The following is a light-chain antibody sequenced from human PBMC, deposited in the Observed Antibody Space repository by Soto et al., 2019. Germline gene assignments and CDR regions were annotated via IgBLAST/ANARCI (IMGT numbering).Light chain of an antibody. V-gene: IGKV3-20*01. CDR3: QQYGSSPMFT. CDR2: GAS. J-gene: IGKJ2*01. CDR1: QSVSSSY. Sequence: EIVLTQSPGTLSLSPGERATLSCRASQSVSSSYLAWYQQKPGQEPRLLIYGASSRATGIPDRFSGSGSGTDFILTISRLEPEDFAVYYCQQYGSSPMFTFGQGTKLEIK.